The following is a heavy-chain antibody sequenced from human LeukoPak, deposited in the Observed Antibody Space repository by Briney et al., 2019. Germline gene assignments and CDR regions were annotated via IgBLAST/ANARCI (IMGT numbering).Heavy chain of an antibody. CDR2: IIPIFGTA. CDR1: GGTFSSYA. Sequence: GASVKVSCKASGGTFSSYAISWVRQAPGQGLEWMGGIIPIFGTANYAQKFQGRVTITADESTSTAYMELSSLRSEDTAVYYCARPIMITSGNAFDIWGQGTMVTVSS. CDR3: ARPIMITSGNAFDI. D-gene: IGHD3-16*01. V-gene: IGHV1-69*13. J-gene: IGHJ3*02.